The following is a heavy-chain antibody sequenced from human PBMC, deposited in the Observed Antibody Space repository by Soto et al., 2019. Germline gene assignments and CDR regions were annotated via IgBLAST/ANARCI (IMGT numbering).Heavy chain of an antibody. CDR2: IDGSSDYT. CDR1: GFLFTDYY. D-gene: IGHD2-2*01. J-gene: IGHJ4*02. CDR3: TRDLRFSSTNYFDF. V-gene: IGHV3-11*06. Sequence: QVQLVESGGGLVKPGGSLRLSCTASGFLFTDYYMSWFRQPPRKGLEWLAYIDGSSDYTNSADSVKGGFTISRDNAKNSVFLQMNNLRGDDTAVYYCTRDLRFSSTNYFDFWGRGTLVTVSS.